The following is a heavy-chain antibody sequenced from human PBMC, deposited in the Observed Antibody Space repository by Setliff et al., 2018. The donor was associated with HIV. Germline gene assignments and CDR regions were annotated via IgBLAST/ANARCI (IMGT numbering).Heavy chain of an antibody. Sequence: SETLSLTCTVSGGSASNSRYYWAWIRQPPGKGLEYIGSIHYNEKTYYNPSLKSRVTISIDTSKNQFSLNLTSVTAADTAMYYCARILVAAAGTGFDPWGQGILVTVSS. CDR1: GGSASNSRYY. CDR2: IHYNEKT. CDR3: ARILVAAAGTGFDP. V-gene: IGHV4-39*01. D-gene: IGHD6-13*01. J-gene: IGHJ5*02.